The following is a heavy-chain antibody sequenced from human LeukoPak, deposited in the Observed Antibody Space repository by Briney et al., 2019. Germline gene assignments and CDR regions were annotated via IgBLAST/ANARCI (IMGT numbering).Heavy chain of an antibody. Sequence: GGSLRLPCAASGFTFSSYGMHWVRQAPGKGLEWVAVIWYDGSNKYYADSVKGRFTISRDNSKNTLYLQMNSLRAEDTAVYYCAKDVGYCSGGSCYASYYFDYWGQGTLVTVSS. D-gene: IGHD2-15*01. CDR3: AKDVGYCSGGSCYASYYFDY. J-gene: IGHJ4*02. CDR1: GFTFSSYG. V-gene: IGHV3-33*06. CDR2: IWYDGSNK.